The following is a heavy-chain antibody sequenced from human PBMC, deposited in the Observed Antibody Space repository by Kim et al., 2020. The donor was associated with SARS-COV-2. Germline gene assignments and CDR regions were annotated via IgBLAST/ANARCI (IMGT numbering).Heavy chain of an antibody. D-gene: IGHD4-17*01. V-gene: IGHV5-51*01. CDR3: ARHPAMTTVTTAWFDP. CDR1: GYSFTSYW. CDR2: IYPGDSDT. J-gene: IGHJ5*02. Sequence: GESLKISCKGSGYSFTSYWIGWVRQMPGKGLEWMGIIYPGDSDTRYSPSFQGQVTISADKSISTAYLQWSSLKASDTAMYYCARHPAMTTVTTAWFDPWGQGTLVTVSS.